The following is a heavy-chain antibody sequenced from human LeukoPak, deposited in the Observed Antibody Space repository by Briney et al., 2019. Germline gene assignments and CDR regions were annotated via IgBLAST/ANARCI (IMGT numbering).Heavy chain of an antibody. D-gene: IGHD3-10*01. CDR1: GYTFTGYF. Sequence: ASVKVSCKASGYTFTGYFMHWVRQAPGQGLEWMGWINPNSGGTNYAQKFQGRVTMTRDTSISTAYMELSRLRSDDTAVYYCARELLYYGSGSPHYYYMDAWGKGTTVTVSS. V-gene: IGHV1-2*02. J-gene: IGHJ6*03. CDR2: INPNSGGT. CDR3: ARELLYYGSGSPHYYYMDA.